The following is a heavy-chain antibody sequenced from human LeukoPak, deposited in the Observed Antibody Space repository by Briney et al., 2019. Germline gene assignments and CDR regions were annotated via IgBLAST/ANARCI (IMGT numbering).Heavy chain of an antibody. J-gene: IGHJ6*03. CDR2: IWYDGSNK. CDR3: ARVIGSYYYYMDV. CDR1: GFTFSSYG. D-gene: IGHD3-16*02. V-gene: IGHV3-33*01. Sequence: GGSLRLSCAASGFTFSSYGMHWVRQAPGKGLEWVAVIWYDGSNKYYADSVKGRFTISRDNSKNTLYLQMNSLRAEDTAVYYCARVIGSYYYYMDVWGKGTTVTVSS.